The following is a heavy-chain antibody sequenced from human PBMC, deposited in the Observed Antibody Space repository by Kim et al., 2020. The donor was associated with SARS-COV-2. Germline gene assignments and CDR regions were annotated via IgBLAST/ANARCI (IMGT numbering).Heavy chain of an antibody. CDR2: ST. CDR3: ARAGPAFPHH. V-gene: IGHV4-31*02. J-gene: IGHJ5*02. D-gene: IGHD2-2*01. Sequence: STSYNPSLKSRVTISVDTSKNQFSLKLSSVTAADTAVYYCARAGPAFPHHWGQGTLVTVSS.